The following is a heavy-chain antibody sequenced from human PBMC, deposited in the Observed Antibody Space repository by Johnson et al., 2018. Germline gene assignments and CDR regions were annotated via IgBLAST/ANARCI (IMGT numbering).Heavy chain of an antibody. CDR3: AKDRSVRYSSRWSDAFDI. J-gene: IGHJ3*02. Sequence: QVQLVESGGGLIQPGGSLTLSCAASGFTVSSTYMSWVRQAPGKGLEWVADISYDGRNKNYADSVKGRFAISRDNSKNTLYVQMDSLRAEDTAVYYCAKDRSVRYSSRWSDAFDIWGPGTMVTVSS. CDR2: ISYDGRNK. D-gene: IGHD6-13*01. V-gene: IGHV3-30*18. CDR1: GFTVSSTY.